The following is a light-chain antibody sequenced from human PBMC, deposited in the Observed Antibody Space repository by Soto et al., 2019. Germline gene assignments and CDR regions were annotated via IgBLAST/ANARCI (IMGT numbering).Light chain of an antibody. J-gene: IGKJ3*01. CDR3: QQYDDWPGVT. Sequence: EIVMTQSPASPSVSPGERATLSCRASRSISKNLAWSQQKPGQSPRFLIYDASTRATGIPARFSGSGSGTDFTLTISSLQSEDSATYYCQQYDDWPGVTFGPGTKVEIK. CDR2: DAS. V-gene: IGKV3-15*01. CDR1: RSISKN.